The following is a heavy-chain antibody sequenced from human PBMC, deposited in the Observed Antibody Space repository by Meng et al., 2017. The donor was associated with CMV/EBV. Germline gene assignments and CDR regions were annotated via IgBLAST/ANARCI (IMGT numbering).Heavy chain of an antibody. V-gene: IGHV3-49*04. Sequence: GESLKISCTASGFTFGDYSMSWVRQAPGKGLEWVGFIRSKAYGGPTEYAASVKGRFGISRDDSKSIAYLQMNSLKTEDTAVYYCTRGYDFWSGYFSDHAFDIWDQGTMVTVSS. CDR2: IRSKAYGGPT. D-gene: IGHD3-3*01. CDR3: TRGYDFWSGYFSDHAFDI. J-gene: IGHJ3*02. CDR1: GFTFGDYS.